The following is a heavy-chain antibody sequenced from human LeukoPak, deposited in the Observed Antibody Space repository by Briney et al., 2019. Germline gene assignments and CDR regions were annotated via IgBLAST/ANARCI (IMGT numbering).Heavy chain of an antibody. CDR2: INHSGST. V-gene: IGHV4-34*01. CDR1: GGSFSGYY. CDR3: ARHSYGGIAAAGNPRYYYYYMDV. D-gene: IGHD6-13*01. Sequence: SETLSLTCAVYGGSFSGYYWSWIRQPPGKGLEWIGEINHSGSTNYNPSLKSRVTISVDTSKNQFSLKLSSVTAADTAVYYCARHSYGGIAAAGNPRYYYYYMDVWGKGTTVTISS. J-gene: IGHJ6*03.